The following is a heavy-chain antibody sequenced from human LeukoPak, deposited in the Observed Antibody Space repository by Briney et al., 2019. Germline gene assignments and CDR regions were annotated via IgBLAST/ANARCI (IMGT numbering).Heavy chain of an antibody. CDR2: INPNNGGT. Sequence: ASVKVSCKASGYTFTDYYMHWVRQAPGQGLEWMGWINPNNGGTYSTQKFQRWVTMTRDTSISTAYMELSRLTSDDTAVYYCARANPLHCSSTSCLFDYWGQGSLVTVSS. J-gene: IGHJ4*02. V-gene: IGHV1-2*04. CDR1: GYTFTDYY. CDR3: ARANPLHCSSTSCLFDY. D-gene: IGHD2-2*01.